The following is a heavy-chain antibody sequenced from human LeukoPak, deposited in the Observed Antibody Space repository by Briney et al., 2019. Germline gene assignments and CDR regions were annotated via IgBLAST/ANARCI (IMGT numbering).Heavy chain of an antibody. D-gene: IGHD1-1*01. CDR2: INVGNGDT. CDR1: GYTFTKYV. CDR3: ARDRGGTGDFDY. J-gene: IGHJ4*02. V-gene: IGHV1-3*01. Sequence: GASVKVSCKASGYTFTKYVLHWVRRAPGQRPEWMGWINVGNGDTKYSQKLQGRVTIARDTTASTAYMELSSLGSEDTAVYYCARDRGGTGDFDYWGQGTQVTVSS.